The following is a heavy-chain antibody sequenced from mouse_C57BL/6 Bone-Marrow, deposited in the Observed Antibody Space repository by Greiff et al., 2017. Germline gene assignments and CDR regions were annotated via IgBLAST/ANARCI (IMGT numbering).Heavy chain of an antibody. Sequence: VQLQQSGPELVKPGASVKISCKASGYSFTDYNMNWVKQSNGKSLEWIGVLNPNYGTTSSNQKFKGKATLTVDQSSSTAYMQLNSLTSEDAAVYYCARGYDYDYAMDYWGQGTSVTVSS. CDR3: ARGYDYDYAMDY. CDR2: LNPNYGTT. V-gene: IGHV1-39*01. D-gene: IGHD2-4*01. CDR1: GYSFTDYN. J-gene: IGHJ4*01.